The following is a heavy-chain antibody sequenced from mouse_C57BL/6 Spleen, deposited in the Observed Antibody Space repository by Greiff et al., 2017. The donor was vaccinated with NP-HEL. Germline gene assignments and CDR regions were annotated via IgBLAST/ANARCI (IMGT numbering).Heavy chain of an antibody. CDR3: TRDYGRDYAMDY. D-gene: IGHD1-1*01. CDR2: IDPETGGT. Sequence: QVQLQQSGAELVRPGASVTLSCKASGYTFTDYEMHWVKQTPVHGLEWIGAIDPETGGTAYNQKFKGKAILTADKSSSTAYMELRSLTSEDSAVYYCTRDYGRDYAMDYWGQGTSVTVSS. CDR1: GYTFTDYE. J-gene: IGHJ4*01. V-gene: IGHV1-15*01.